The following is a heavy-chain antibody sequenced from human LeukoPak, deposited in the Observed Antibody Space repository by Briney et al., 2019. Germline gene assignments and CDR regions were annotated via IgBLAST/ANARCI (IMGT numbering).Heavy chain of an antibody. CDR3: ARDVDDDAFDI. Sequence: ASVKVSCKPSGYTFSSYGINWVRQAPGQGLEWMGGIIPIFGTANYAQKFQGRVTITADESTSTAYMELSSLRSEDTAVYYCARDVDDDAFDIWGQGTMVTVSS. D-gene: IGHD5-12*01. CDR1: GYTFSSYG. V-gene: IGHV1-69*13. J-gene: IGHJ3*02. CDR2: IIPIFGTA.